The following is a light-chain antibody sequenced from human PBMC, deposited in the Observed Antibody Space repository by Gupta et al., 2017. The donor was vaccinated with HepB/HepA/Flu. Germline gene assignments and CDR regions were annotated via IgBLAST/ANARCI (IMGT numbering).Light chain of an antibody. CDR3: ATWDFTLRGAV. V-gene: IGLV1-44*01. Sequence: HSVLTQPPSVSGPPGQKVAISCSGSSSNVGNNVVNWYQQVPGTSPKLLIYSNDQWPSGFPGRFSGSKSGPSASLAISGLQSEDEAGYYCATWDFTLRGAVIGGGTSLSVL. CDR2: SND. J-gene: IGLJ2*01. CDR1: SSNVGNNV.